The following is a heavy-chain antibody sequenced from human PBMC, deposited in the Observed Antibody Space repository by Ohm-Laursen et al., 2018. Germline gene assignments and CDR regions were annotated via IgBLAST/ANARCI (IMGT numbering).Heavy chain of an antibody. CDR2: ISSSGSTI. J-gene: IGHJ4*02. CDR1: GFTFSSYE. Sequence: SLRLSCTASGFTFSSYEMNWVRQAPGKGLEWVSYISSSGSTIYYADSVKGRFTISRDNAKNSLYLQMNSLRAEDTAVYYCARNYYDSSGYYYDYFDYWGQGALVTVSS. CDR3: ARNYYDSSGYYYDYFDY. D-gene: IGHD3-22*01. V-gene: IGHV3-48*03.